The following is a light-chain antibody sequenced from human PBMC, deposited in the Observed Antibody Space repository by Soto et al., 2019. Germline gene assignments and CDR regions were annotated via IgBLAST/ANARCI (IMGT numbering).Light chain of an antibody. CDR1: QSVSSNF. CDR2: GAS. Sequence: ENVLTQSPGTLSLSPGERATLSCSASQSVSSNFLAWYQQKPGQAPRLLIYGASNMATGIPDRFSVSGSGTDFNLTISRLEPEDGAVYDGQQYYSSPRTFGQGTKVVIK. CDR3: QQYYSSPRT. J-gene: IGKJ1*01. V-gene: IGKV3-20*01.